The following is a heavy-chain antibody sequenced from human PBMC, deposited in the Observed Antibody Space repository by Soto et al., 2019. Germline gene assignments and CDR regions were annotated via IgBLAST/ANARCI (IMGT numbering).Heavy chain of an antibody. D-gene: IGHD7-27*01. V-gene: IGHV1-8*01. CDR1: GYSFTSYE. CDR2: MNPNSGES. Sequence: GSSVKVSCKASGYSFTSYEINWVRQATGQGPEWIGWMNPNSGESGYSQKFQGRVTMTRNTSISTAYMQLSSLKSDDSAVYYCATLLGEAFDVWGQGTTATVSS. J-gene: IGHJ3*01. CDR3: ATLLGEAFDV.